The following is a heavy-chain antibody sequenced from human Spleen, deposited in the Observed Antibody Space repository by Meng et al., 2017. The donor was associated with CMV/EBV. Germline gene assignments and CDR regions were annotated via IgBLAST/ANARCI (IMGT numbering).Heavy chain of an antibody. CDR1: FSRYH. Sequence: FSRYHVSWGRQAPGQGLEWMGRITTIVGIPRYAHKLQGRVTITADKFTNTAYMELSSLRSEDTAVYYCATSQCGDTNCRDAYNWFDPWGQGTLVTSPQ. CDR2: ITTIVGIP. D-gene: IGHD2-21*01. CDR3: ATSQCGDTNCRDAYNWFDP. V-gene: IGHV1-69*02. J-gene: IGHJ5*02.